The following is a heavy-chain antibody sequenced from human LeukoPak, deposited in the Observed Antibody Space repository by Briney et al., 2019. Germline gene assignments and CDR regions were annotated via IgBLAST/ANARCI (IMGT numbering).Heavy chain of an antibody. D-gene: IGHD3-22*01. CDR2: ISYDGSNK. CDR3: ALSTVGGYYDSSGFTGFDY. V-gene: IGHV3-30*04. J-gene: IGHJ4*02. CDR1: GFTFSSYA. Sequence: GGSLRLSCAASGFTFSSYAMHWVRQAPGKGLEWVAVISYDGSNKYYADSVKGRFTISRDNSKNTLYLQMNSLRAEDTAVYYCALSTVGGYYDSSGFTGFDYWGQGTLVTVSS.